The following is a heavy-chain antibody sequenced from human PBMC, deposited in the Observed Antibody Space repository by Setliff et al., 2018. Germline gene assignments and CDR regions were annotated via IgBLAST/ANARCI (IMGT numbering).Heavy chain of an antibody. CDR3: ARVQWEIAVKFHYNRMDV. V-gene: IGHV1-69*13. D-gene: IGHD1-26*01. Sequence: SVKVSCKASGGTFSNFAISWVRQAPGQGFEWLGGIIPMFRTPEYAQKFQGRVTISADESRTAVYMELSSLGFDDTAVYYCARVQWEIAVKFHYNRMDVWGEGTQVTVSS. J-gene: IGHJ6*04. CDR2: IIPMFRTP. CDR1: GGTFSNFA.